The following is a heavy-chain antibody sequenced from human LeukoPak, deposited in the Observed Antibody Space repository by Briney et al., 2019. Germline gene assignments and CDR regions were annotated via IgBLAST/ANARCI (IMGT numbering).Heavy chain of an antibody. CDR3: AKDRKVYSSSSDY. V-gene: IGHV3-23*01. CDR1: GFTFSSSA. D-gene: IGHD6-6*01. J-gene: IGHJ4*02. Sequence: PGGSLRLSCAASGFTFSSSAMSWVRQAPGKGLEWVSGISGSGGSTYYVDSVKGRFTISRDNSKNTLYLQMNSLRAEDTALYYCAKDRKVYSSSSDYWGQGTLVTVSS. CDR2: ISGSGGST.